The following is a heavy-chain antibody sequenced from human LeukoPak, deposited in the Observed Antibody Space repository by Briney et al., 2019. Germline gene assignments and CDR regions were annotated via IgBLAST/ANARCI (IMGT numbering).Heavy chain of an antibody. J-gene: IGHJ4*02. CDR2: ISGSGGST. V-gene: IGHV3-23*01. D-gene: IGHD3-10*01. Sequence: PGGSLRLSCAASGFTFSSYAMSWVRQAPGKGLEWVSAISGSGGSTYYADSVKGRFTISRDNSKNTLYLQMNSLRAEDTAVYYCAKDHYYGSGSYWDYWGQGTLVTVSS. CDR1: GFTFSSYA. CDR3: AKDHYYGSGSYWDY.